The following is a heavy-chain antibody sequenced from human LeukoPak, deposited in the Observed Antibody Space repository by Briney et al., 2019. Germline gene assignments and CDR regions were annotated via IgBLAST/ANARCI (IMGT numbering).Heavy chain of an antibody. J-gene: IGHJ6*02. V-gene: IGHV4-59*01. CDR3: ARFRYSSSWNPGYYYGMDV. Sequence: SETLSLTCTVSGGSISSYYWSWIRQPPGKGLEWIGYIYYSGSTNYNPSLKSRVTISVDTSKNQFSLKLSSVTAADTAVYYCARFRYSSSWNPGYYYGMDVWGQGTTVTVSS. CDR2: IYYSGST. D-gene: IGHD6-13*01. CDR1: GGSISSYY.